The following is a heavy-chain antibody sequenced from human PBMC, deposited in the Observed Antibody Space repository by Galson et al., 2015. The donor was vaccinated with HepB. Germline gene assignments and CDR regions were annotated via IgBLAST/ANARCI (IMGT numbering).Heavy chain of an antibody. V-gene: IGHV1-69*13. Sequence: SVKVSCKVSGGTFSSYAISWVRQAPGQGLEWMGGIIPTFGTANYAQKFQGRVTITADESTSTAYMDLSSLRSDDTAVYYCARGSKGSSSSEGYYYMDVWGKGTTVTVSS. CDR2: IIPTFGTA. CDR3: ARGSKGSSSSEGYYYMDV. D-gene: IGHD6-6*01. CDR1: GGTFSSYA. J-gene: IGHJ6*03.